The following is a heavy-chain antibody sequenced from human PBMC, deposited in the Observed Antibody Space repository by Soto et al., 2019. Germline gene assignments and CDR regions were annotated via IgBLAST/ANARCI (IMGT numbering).Heavy chain of an antibody. J-gene: IGHJ4*02. D-gene: IGHD2-15*01. CDR1: GYTFTGYG. Sequence: ASVKVSCKASGYTFTGYGISWVRQAPGRGLEWMGWISAYNGNTNYAQKLQGRVTMTTDTSTSTAYMELRSLRSDDTAVYYCARDGLYCSGGSCYSDYWGQGTLVTVSS. V-gene: IGHV1-18*04. CDR2: ISAYNGNT. CDR3: ARDGLYCSGGSCYSDY.